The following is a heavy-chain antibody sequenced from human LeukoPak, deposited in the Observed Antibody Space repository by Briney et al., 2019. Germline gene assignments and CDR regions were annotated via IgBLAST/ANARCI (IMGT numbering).Heavy chain of an antibody. CDR1: GFTFSRYW. D-gene: IGHD2-2*02. J-gene: IGHJ5*02. CDR3: ARQLGRDQLLYGRWFDP. Sequence: PGGSLRLSCAVSGFTFSRYWMNWIRQPPGKGLEWIGSIYYSGSTYYNPSLKSRVTISVDTSKNQFSLKLSSVTAADTAVYYCARQLGRDQLLYGRWFDPWGQGTLVTVSS. V-gene: IGHV4-39*01. CDR2: IYYSGST.